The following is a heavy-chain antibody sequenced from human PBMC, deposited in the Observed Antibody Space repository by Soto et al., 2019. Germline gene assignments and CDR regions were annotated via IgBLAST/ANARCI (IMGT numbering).Heavy chain of an antibody. CDR3: ARSEMATIAPFDY. J-gene: IGHJ4*02. D-gene: IGHD5-12*01. CDR2: IYYSGST. Sequence: NPSETLSLTCTVSGGSVSSGSYYWSWIRQPPGKGLEWIGYIYYSGSTNYNPSLKSRVTISVDTSKNQFSLKLSSVTAADTAVYYCARSEMATIAPFDYWGQGTLVTVSS. V-gene: IGHV4-61*01. CDR1: GGSVSSGSYY.